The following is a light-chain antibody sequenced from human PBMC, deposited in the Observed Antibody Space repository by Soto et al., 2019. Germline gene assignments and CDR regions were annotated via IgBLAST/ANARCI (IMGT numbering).Light chain of an antibody. CDR3: LQHNSFPRT. CDR1: RGSSDY. V-gene: IGKV1-17*02. CDR2: SSS. Sequence: DIQMTQSPSSLSASVGGRVDIICRARRGSSDYLAWFQQKPGKAPHRLIYSSSTLHTGVPSRFSGRRSGTDFTLTISNLQPEDVATYYCLQHNSFPRTFGGGTKVDIK. J-gene: IGKJ4*01.